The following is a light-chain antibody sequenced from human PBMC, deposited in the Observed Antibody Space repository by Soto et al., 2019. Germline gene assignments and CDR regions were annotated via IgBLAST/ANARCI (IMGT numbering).Light chain of an antibody. J-gene: IGKJ1*01. CDR1: QSVSSY. Sequence: EMGLTQSPGILSLSPGERVTLSCRASQSVSSYLAWYQHKPGQAPRRLIYDASNRATGIPARFSGSGSGTDFTLTISSLEPEDFEVYYCQQRSTWPVTFGQGTKVDIK. V-gene: IGKV3-11*01. CDR3: QQRSTWPVT. CDR2: DAS.